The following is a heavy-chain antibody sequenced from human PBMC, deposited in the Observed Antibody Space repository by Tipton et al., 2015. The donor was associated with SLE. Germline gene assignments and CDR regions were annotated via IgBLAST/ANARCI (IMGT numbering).Heavy chain of an antibody. D-gene: IGHD6-13*01. CDR3: AKGLRGPQAGTDYFDY. J-gene: IGHJ4*02. V-gene: IGHV1-18*01. CDR1: GYTFSSYG. CDR2: ISGYNGDT. Sequence: QLVQSGAELKKPGASVKVSCKASGYTFSSYGLSWVRQAPGQGLEWVGWISGYNGDTRYAQKLQDRVTMTTDTSTSTAYMELRSLRSDDSAVYYCAKGLRGPQAGTDYFDYWGQGVVVTVSS.